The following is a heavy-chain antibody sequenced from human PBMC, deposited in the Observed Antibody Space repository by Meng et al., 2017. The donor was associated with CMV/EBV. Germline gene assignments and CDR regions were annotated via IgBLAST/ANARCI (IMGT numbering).Heavy chain of an antibody. CDR2: INHSGST. CDR1: GGSFSGYY. J-gene: IGHJ5*02. Sequence: SETLSLTCAVYGGSFSGYYWSWIRQPPGKGLEWIGEINHSGSTNYNPSLKSRVTISVDTSKNQFSLKLSSVTAADTAVYYCARYSSWPGLASAWGQGTQVTVSS. D-gene: IGHD6-13*01. CDR3: ARYSSWPGLASA. V-gene: IGHV4-34*01.